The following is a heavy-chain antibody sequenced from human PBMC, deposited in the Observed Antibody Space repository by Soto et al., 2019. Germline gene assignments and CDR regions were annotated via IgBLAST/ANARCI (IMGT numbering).Heavy chain of an antibody. J-gene: IGHJ5*02. CDR2: IFYSGTA. Sequence: PSETLSLTCTVSGDSISSGNHYWSWIRQPPGKGLEWIGYIFYSGTAYYNPSLKSRLTISVHTSKNQFSLKSSSVTAADTAVYYCAITDYGTAYFDPWGKGSLVTVSS. CDR3: AITDYGTAYFDP. V-gene: IGHV4-30-4*01. CDR1: GDSISSGNHY. D-gene: IGHD3-10*01.